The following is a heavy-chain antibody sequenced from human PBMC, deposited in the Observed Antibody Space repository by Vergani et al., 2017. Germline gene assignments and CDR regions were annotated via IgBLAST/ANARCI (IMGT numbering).Heavy chain of an antibody. J-gene: IGHJ4*02. CDR2: ISAYNGNT. D-gene: IGHD1-26*01. CDR1: GYTFSTYG. V-gene: IGHV1-18*01. Sequence: QVQLVQSGAEVKKPGASVKVSCKASGYTFSTYGISWVRQAPGQGLEWMGWISAYNGNTNYPEKFQGRLTMTTDTSTRTAYMELRSLRSDDTAVYYCASLIVGGHPGPIVDYWGQGTLVTVSS. CDR3: ASLIVGGHPGPIVDY.